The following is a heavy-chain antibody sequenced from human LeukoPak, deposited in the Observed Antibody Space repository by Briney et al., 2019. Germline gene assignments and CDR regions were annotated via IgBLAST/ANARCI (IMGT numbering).Heavy chain of an antibody. CDR3: ARGSRNYCDSSGYYHY. D-gene: IGHD3-22*01. J-gene: IGHJ4*02. Sequence: GGPLRLSCAASGFTFSSYAMHWVRQAPGKGLEYVSAISSNGGSTFYANSVKGRFTISRDNSKNTLYLQMGSLRAEDMAVYYSARGSRNYCDSSGYYHYWGKEPLDTVS. CDR2: ISSNGGST. CDR1: GFTFSSYA. V-gene: IGHV3-64*01.